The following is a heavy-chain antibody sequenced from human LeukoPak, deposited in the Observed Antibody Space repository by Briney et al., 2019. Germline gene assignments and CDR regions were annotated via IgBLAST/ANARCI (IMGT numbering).Heavy chain of an antibody. Sequence: SETLSLTCTVSGGSISSSSYYWGWIRQPPGKGLEWIGSIYYSGSTYYNPSLKSRVTISVDTSKNQFSLKLSSVTAADTAVYYCARDSPIAVAGTSAFDIWGQGTMVTVSS. D-gene: IGHD6-19*01. CDR3: ARDSPIAVAGTSAFDI. CDR2: IYYSGST. V-gene: IGHV4-39*07. J-gene: IGHJ3*02. CDR1: GGSISSSSYY.